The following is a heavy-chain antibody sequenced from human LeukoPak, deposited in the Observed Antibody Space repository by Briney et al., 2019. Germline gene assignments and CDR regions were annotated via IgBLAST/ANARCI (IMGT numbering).Heavy chain of an antibody. D-gene: IGHD2-2*01. V-gene: IGHV4-61*02. CDR2: IYTSGST. CDR1: GGSISSGSYY. CDR3: ARDSSVVPAATPPFRFDP. Sequence: PSETLSLTCTVSGGSISSGSYYWSWIRQPAGKGLEWIGRIYTSGSTNYNPSLKSRVTISVDTSKNQFSLKLSSVTAADTAVYYCARDSSVVPAATPPFRFDPWGQGTLVTVSS. J-gene: IGHJ5*02.